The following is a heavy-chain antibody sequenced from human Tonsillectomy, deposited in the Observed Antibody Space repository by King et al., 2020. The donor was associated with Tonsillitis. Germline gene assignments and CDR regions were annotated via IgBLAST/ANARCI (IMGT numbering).Heavy chain of an antibody. CDR2: ISSSRSYI. D-gene: IGHD3-9*01. J-gene: IGHJ5*02. V-gene: IGHV3-21*01. CDR1: GFTFSSYS. Sequence: EVQLVESGGGLVKPGGSLRLSCAASGFTFSSYSMNWVRQAPGKGLEWVSSISSSRSYIYYADSVRGRFTISRDNSKNSLYLQMNSLRAEDTAVYYCFPYYDILTGFYPSWFDPWGQGTLVTVSS. CDR3: FPYYDILTGFYPSWFDP.